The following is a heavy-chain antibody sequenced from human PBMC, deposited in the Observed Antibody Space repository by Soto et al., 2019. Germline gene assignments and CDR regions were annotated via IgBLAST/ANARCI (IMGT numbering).Heavy chain of an antibody. D-gene: IGHD2-21*02. V-gene: IGHV1-69*13. Sequence: GASVKVSCKASGGTFSSYAISWVRQAPGQGLEWMGGIIPIFGTANYAQKFQGRVTITADESTSTAYMELSSLRSEDTAVYYCARDRRAYCGGDCYKSHYYYYGMDVRGQGTTVTVSS. CDR2: IIPIFGTA. J-gene: IGHJ6*02. CDR3: ARDRRAYCGGDCYKSHYYYYGMDV. CDR1: GGTFSSYA.